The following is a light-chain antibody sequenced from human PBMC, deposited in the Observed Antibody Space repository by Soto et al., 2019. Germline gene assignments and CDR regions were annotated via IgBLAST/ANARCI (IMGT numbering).Light chain of an antibody. J-gene: IGLJ1*01. CDR1: SSDVGGYNY. Sequence: QSALTQPASVSGFPGQSITISCTGTSSDVGGYNYVSWYQRHPGKAPKLMIYEVSNRPSGVSNRFSGSKSGNTASLTISGLQAEDDADYYCSSYTSSSTYVFGLGTKVTVL. V-gene: IGLV2-14*01. CDR2: EVS. CDR3: SSYTSSSTYV.